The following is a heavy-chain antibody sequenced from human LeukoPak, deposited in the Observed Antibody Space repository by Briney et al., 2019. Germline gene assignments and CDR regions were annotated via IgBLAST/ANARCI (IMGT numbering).Heavy chain of an antibody. CDR1: GGSISSGGYY. J-gene: IGHJ4*02. V-gene: IGHV4-30-2*01. D-gene: IGHD5-12*01. Sequence: PSETLSLTCTVSGGSISSGGYYWSWIRQPPGKGLEWIGYIYHSGNTYYNPSLKSRVTISVDRSKNQFSLKLSSVTAADTAVYYCARGRPYIPYDSFVEHYFDYWGQGTLVTVSS. CDR2: IYHSGNT. CDR3: ARGRPYIPYDSFVEHYFDY.